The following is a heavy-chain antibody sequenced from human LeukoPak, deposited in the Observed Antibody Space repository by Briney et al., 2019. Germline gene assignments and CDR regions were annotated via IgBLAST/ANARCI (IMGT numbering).Heavy chain of an antibody. Sequence: GGSLRLSCAASGFIFRNYAMSWVRQAPGKRLEWVSAITGSGDITYYADSVKGRFTISRDNFKNTLYVEMNTLRAEDTAVYYCAKWGDFDILTGYYVPDFWGQGTLVTVSS. J-gene: IGHJ4*02. V-gene: IGHV3-23*01. CDR1: GFIFRNYA. D-gene: IGHD3-9*01. CDR2: ITGSGDIT. CDR3: AKWGDFDILTGYYVPDF.